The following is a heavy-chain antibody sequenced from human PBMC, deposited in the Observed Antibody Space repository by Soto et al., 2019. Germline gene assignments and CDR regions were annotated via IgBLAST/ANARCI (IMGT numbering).Heavy chain of an antibody. CDR1: GDSISSADYS. Sequence: PSKPLSITCTDSGDSISSADYSWSWIRQTPRKGLEWIGHIFYSGTTYYNPSLKSRLTISVDTSKNHFSLRLTSVTAADTAVYYCATERGVEAELYYYGMDVWGQGTTVTVSS. D-gene: IGHD2-15*01. J-gene: IGHJ6*02. CDR2: IFYSGTT. CDR3: ATERGVEAELYYYGMDV. V-gene: IGHV4-30-4*01.